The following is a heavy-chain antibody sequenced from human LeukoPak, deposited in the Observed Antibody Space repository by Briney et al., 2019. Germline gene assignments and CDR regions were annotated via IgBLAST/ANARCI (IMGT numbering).Heavy chain of an antibody. Sequence: GESLKISCKGSGYSFTSYWIGWVRQMPGKGLEWMGIIYPGDSDTRYSPSFQGQVTVSADKSISTAYLQWSSLKASDTAMYYCARLYYYDSSGYHYYFDYWGQGTLVTVSS. V-gene: IGHV5-51*01. CDR2: IYPGDSDT. CDR1: GYSFTSYW. D-gene: IGHD3-22*01. J-gene: IGHJ4*02. CDR3: ARLYYYDSSGYHYYFDY.